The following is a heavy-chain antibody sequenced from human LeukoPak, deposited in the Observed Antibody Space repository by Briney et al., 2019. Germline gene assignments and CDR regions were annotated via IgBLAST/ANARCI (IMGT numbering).Heavy chain of an antibody. Sequence: PVGSLRLSCAASGFTFNIYAMSWVRQAPGKGLEWVSAISTSGGSTYYADSVKGRFTISRDNSKNTLYLQMNSLRAEDTAVYYCAKDEMDNILTGYYLDDWGQGTPVTVSS. CDR2: ISTSGGST. J-gene: IGHJ4*02. CDR3: AKDEMDNILTGYYLDD. V-gene: IGHV3-23*01. D-gene: IGHD3-9*01. CDR1: GFTFNIYA.